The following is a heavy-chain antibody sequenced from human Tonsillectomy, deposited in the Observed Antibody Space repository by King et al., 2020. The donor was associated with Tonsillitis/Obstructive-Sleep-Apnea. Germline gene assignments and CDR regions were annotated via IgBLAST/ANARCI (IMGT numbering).Heavy chain of an antibody. CDR3: ARGYCSSSSCYGGVLDY. V-gene: IGHV3-48*02. CDR2: ISTTISTI. Sequence: VQLVESGGGLVQPGGSLRLPCAASGFTFSSYTMNWVRQAPGKGLEWVSHISTTISTIYYADSVKGRFTISRDNARNSLYLQMNSLRDEDTAVYYCARGYCSSSSCYGGVLDYWGQGALVTVSS. D-gene: IGHD2-2*01. J-gene: IGHJ4*02. CDR1: GFTFSSYT.